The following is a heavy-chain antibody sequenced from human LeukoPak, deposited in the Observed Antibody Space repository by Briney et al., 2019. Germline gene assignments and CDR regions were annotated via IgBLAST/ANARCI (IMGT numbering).Heavy chain of an antibody. V-gene: IGHV5-51*01. CDR1: GYSFTSYW. D-gene: IGHD3-22*01. J-gene: IGHJ5*02. CDR2: IYPGDSDT. CDR3: ARQSDSSGYYYDWFDP. Sequence: ESLKISCKGSGYSFTSYWIGWVRQMPGKGLEWMGIIYPGDSDTRCSPSFQGQVTISADKSISTAYLQWSSLKASDTAMYYCARQSDSSGYYYDWFDPWGQGTLVTVSS.